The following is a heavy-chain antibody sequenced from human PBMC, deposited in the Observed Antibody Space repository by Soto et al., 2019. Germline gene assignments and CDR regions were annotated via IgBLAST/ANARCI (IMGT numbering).Heavy chain of an antibody. J-gene: IGHJ4*02. V-gene: IGHV3-74*01. D-gene: IGHD6-19*01. CDR3: ARGPTGWYGYEY. CDR2: INSDESRT. Sequence: EVQLVESGGGLVQPGGSLTLSCAASGFTFSSSWMHWVRQAPGKGLVWVSHINSDESRTNYADSVKGRFTISRDNAKNTLYLQMNSLSAEDTALYYRARGPTGWYGYEYWGQGPLVTVSS. CDR1: GFTFSSSW.